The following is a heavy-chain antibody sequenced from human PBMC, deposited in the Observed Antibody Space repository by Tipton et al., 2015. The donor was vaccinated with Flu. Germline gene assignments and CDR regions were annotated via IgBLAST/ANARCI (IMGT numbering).Heavy chain of an antibody. CDR1: GGSIYSSY. D-gene: IGHD3-3*02. V-gene: IGHV4-59*05. CDR3: ARDIFGYGNFDS. CDR2: IYPSGTT. J-gene: IGHJ4*02. Sequence: TLSLTCTVSGGSIYSSYWTWIRQPPGKRLELIGSIYPSGTTYYNPSLKSRVTISVDTSKSQFSLMLRSVTAADTAVYYCARDIFGYGNFDSWGQGTLVTVSS.